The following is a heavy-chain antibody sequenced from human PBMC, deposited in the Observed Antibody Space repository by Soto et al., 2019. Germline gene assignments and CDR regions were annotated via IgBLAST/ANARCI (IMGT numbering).Heavy chain of an antibody. V-gene: IGHV1-18*01. J-gene: IGHJ4*02. Sequence: ASVKVSCKASGYTFTSYGISWVRQAPGQGLEWMGWISAYNGNTNYAQKLQGRVTMTTDTSTSTAYMELRSLRSDDTAVYYCARVNYDFWSGYYMDFDYRGQGTLVTVSS. CDR3: ARVNYDFWSGYYMDFDY. D-gene: IGHD3-3*01. CDR2: ISAYNGNT. CDR1: GYTFTSYG.